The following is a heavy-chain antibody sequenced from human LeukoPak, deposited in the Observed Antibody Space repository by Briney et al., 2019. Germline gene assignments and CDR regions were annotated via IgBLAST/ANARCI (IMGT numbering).Heavy chain of an antibody. D-gene: IGHD6-19*01. CDR2: INPNSGGT. CDR1: GYSFTNYD. CDR3: ASASPYSSGWYVSTPDWFDP. V-gene: IGHV1-2*02. J-gene: IGHJ5*02. Sequence: GASVKVSCKASGYSFTNYDINWVRQATGQGLEWMGWINPNSGGTNYAQKFQGRVTMTRDTSISTAYMELSRLRSDDTAVYYCASASPYSSGWYVSTPDWFDPWGQGTLVTVSS.